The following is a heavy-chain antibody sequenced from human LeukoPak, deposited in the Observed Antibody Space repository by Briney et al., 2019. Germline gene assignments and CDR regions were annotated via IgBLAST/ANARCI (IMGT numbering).Heavy chain of an antibody. D-gene: IGHD5-18*01. CDR1: GYSISSGYY. CDR2: IYHSGST. V-gene: IGHV4-38-2*02. CDR3: AREATAMAIDY. Sequence: SETLSLTCGVSGYSISSGYYWGWIRQPPGKGLEWIGTIYHSGSTYYTPSLKSRVTISVDTSKNQFSLKLTSVTAADTAVYYCAREATAMAIDYWGQGTLVTVSS. J-gene: IGHJ4*02.